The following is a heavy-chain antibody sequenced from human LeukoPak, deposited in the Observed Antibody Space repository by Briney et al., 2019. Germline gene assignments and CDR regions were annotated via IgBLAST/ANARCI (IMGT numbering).Heavy chain of an antibody. J-gene: IGHJ4*02. CDR1: GFIFHDYS. V-gene: IGHV3-9*01. CDR3: AKGQRVNLGDYSFDR. Sequence: GGSLRLSCAASGFIFHDYSMHWVRQAPGKGLEWVSGVNWNSGTIGYTDSVKGRFTLSRDNARNSLFLQMNSLRPEDTAFYYCAKGQRVNLGDYSFDRWGQGTLVTVSP. CDR2: VNWNSGTI. D-gene: IGHD4-17*01.